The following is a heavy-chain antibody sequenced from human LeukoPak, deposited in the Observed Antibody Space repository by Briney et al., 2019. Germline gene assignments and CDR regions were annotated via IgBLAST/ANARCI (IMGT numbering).Heavy chain of an antibody. CDR1: GYTFTGYY. D-gene: IGHD6-6*01. CDR3: ARKYSSSGYYYYYMDV. Sequence: ASVKVSCKASGYTFTGYYMHWLRQAPGQGLEWMGWINPNSGGTNYAQKFQGRVTMTRDTSISTAYMELSRLRSDDTAVYYCARKYSSSGYYYYYMDVWGKGTTVTVSS. V-gene: IGHV1-2*02. J-gene: IGHJ6*03. CDR2: INPNSGGT.